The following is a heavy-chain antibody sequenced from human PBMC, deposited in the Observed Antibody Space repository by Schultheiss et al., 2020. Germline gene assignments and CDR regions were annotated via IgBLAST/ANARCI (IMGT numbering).Heavy chain of an antibody. J-gene: IGHJ6*02. CDR1: GGTFSSYA. CDR2: IIPILGIA. D-gene: IGHD3-22*01. CDR3: ARDSGPWGRHRITMIVVVGGQGFYYYGMDV. Sequence: VKVSCKASGGTFSSYAISWVRQAPGQGLEWMGRIIPILGIANYAQKFQGRVTITADKSTSTAYMELSSLRSEDTAVYYCARDSGPWGRHRITMIVVVGGQGFYYYGMDVWGQGTTVTVSS. V-gene: IGHV1-69*04.